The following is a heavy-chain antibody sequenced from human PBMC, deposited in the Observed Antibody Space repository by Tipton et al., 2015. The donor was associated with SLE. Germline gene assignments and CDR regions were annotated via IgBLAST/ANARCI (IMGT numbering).Heavy chain of an antibody. CDR3: ATGGGYSGYDWGPFDY. CDR2: ISWDGGST. V-gene: IGHV3-43*01. Sequence: SLGLSCAASGFTFDDYTMHWVRQVPGKGLEWVSLISWDGGSTYCADSVKGRFTISRDNSKNSLYLQMNSLRTEDTALYYCATGGGYSGYDWGPFDYWGQGTLVTVSS. J-gene: IGHJ4*02. CDR1: GFTFDDYT. D-gene: IGHD5-12*01.